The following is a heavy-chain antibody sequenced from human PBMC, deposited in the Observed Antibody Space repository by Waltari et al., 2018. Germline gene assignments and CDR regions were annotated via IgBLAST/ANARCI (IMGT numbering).Heavy chain of an antibody. Sequence: EVQLVESGGGLVQPGGSLSLSCAASGFTFSYYWMPWVRQAPGKGLVWVSRISSDGSSTSYADSVKGRFTISRDNAKNTLYLQMNSLRAEDKAVYYCARDGYSYGLGTFDIWGQGTMVTVSS. J-gene: IGHJ3*02. V-gene: IGHV3-74*01. CDR3: ARDGYSYGLGTFDI. CDR2: ISSDGSST. CDR1: GFTFSYYW. D-gene: IGHD5-18*01.